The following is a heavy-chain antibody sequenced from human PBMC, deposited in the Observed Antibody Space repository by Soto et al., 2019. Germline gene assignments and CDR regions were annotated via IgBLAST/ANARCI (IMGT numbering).Heavy chain of an antibody. CDR3: SSSLYSRPPAY. J-gene: IGHJ4*02. CDR2: IYWDDGN. D-gene: IGHD4-4*01. V-gene: IGHV2-5*02. Sequence: QITLKESGPTLVKPTQTLTLTCAFSGFSISASGVGVGWIRQPPGKALEWLGFIYWDDGNRYSRSLRNRLTIAKDTSENQVVLTMTNRDPVDTATYYCSSSLYSRPPAYWGPGTRSPSPQ. CDR1: GFSISASGVG.